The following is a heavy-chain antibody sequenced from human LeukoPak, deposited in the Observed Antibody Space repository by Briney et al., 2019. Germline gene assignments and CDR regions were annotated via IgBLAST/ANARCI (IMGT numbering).Heavy chain of an antibody. CDR1: VYTFTNYG. CDR3: ARSATTAAFDY. D-gene: IGHD4-17*01. Sequence: ASVKVSCKASVYTFTNYGINWGRQAPAQGLEVMGWISTYNANTNYAQKFQGRVTMTTDISTRKASLELRGLGSDDTDVFYCARSATTAAFDYWGQGTLVTVSS. CDR2: ISTYNANT. V-gene: IGHV1-18*01. J-gene: IGHJ4*02.